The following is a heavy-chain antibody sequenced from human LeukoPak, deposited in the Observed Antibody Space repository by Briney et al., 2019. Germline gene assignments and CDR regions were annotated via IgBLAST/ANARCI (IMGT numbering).Heavy chain of an antibody. D-gene: IGHD2-2*01. CDR2: VYYSGTT. Sequence: SETLSLTCTVSGGSISSGDYYWTWIRQSPGKGLEWIGFVYYSGTTHYNPSLESRVTISVDVSKNQFSLKLDSVTTADTAVYYCARDSGKCTTTSCSDYLDLWGQGTLVTVSS. CDR1: GGSISSGDYY. CDR3: ARDSGKCTTTSCSDYLDL. J-gene: IGHJ4*02. V-gene: IGHV4-61*08.